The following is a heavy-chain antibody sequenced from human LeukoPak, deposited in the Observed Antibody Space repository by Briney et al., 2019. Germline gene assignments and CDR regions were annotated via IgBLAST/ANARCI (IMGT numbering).Heavy chain of an antibody. V-gene: IGHV1-3*01. J-gene: IGHJ4*02. CDR2: INAGNGNT. CDR1: GYTFTSYA. D-gene: IGHD2-2*01. CDR3: ALVYLSSSPFDY. Sequence: ASVKVSRKASGYTFTSYAMHWVRQAPGQRLEWMGWINAGNGNTKYSQKFQGRVTITRDTSASTAYMELSRLRSDDTAVYYCALVYLSSSPFDYWGQGTLVTVSS.